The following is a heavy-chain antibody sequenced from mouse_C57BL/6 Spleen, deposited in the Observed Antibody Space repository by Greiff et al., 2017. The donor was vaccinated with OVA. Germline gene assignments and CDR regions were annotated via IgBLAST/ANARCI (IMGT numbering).Heavy chain of an antibody. CDR1: GYAFSSSW. D-gene: IGHD2-3*01. J-gene: IGHJ1*03. CDR3: AREDLYDNWYCDV. Sequence: VQLQQSGPELVKPGASVKISCKASGYAFSSSWMNWVKQRPGKGLEWIGRIYPGDGDTNYNGKFKGKATLTADKSSSTAYMQLSSLTSEDSAVYYCAREDLYDNWYCDVWGTGTTLTVSS. V-gene: IGHV1-82*01. CDR2: IYPGDGDT.